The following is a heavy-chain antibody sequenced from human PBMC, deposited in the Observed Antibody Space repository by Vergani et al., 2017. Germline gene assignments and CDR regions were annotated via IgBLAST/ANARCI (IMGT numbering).Heavy chain of an antibody. Sequence: QVQLVESGGGVVQPGRSLRLSCAASGFTFSSYGMHWVRQAPGKGLEWVAVIWYDGSNKYYADSVKGRFTISRDNSKNTLYLQMNSLRAEDTAVYYCARDPGIAARPLHDAFDIWGQGTLV. CDR1: GFTFSSYG. V-gene: IGHV3-33*01. CDR2: IWYDGSNK. J-gene: IGHJ3*02. D-gene: IGHD6-6*01. CDR3: ARDPGIAARPLHDAFDI.